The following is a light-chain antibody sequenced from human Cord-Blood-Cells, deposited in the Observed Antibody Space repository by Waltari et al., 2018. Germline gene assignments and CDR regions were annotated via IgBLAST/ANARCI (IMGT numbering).Light chain of an antibody. V-gene: IGLV2-14*01. CDR3: SSYTSSSTLV. J-gene: IGLJ2*01. CDR1: SSDVGGYNY. Sequence: QSALTQPASVSGSPGQSITISCTGTSSDVGGYNYVSWYQQHPGKAPKLMIYDVSNRPSGFSIVFSCSRSGNTASLTISGLQAEDEAEYYCSSYTSSSTLVFGGGTKLTVL. CDR2: DVS.